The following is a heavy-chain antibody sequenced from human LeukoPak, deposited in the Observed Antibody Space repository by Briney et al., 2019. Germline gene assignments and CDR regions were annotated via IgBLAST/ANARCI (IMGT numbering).Heavy chain of an antibody. CDR3: ARVDRSGDWYFDL. J-gene: IGHJ2*01. Sequence: GGSLRLSCAASGFAFDDYAMSWVRQAPGKGLEWVSGIHWNGASTGYGDSVRGRFTTSRDNAKISLYLQMNSLRAEDTALYYCARVDRSGDWYFDLWGRGTLVTVSS. CDR2: IHWNGAST. V-gene: IGHV3-20*04. CDR1: GFAFDDYA. D-gene: IGHD6-25*01.